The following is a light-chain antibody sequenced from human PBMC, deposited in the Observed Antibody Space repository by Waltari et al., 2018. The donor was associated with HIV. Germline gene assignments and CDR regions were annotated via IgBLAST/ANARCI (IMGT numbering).Light chain of an antibody. J-gene: IGLJ3*02. Sequence: QSALTQPASVSGSPGQSITISCTGSSNDGGGYNYVSWYQQHPDKAPRLMIYDVSTRPSGVSDRFSGSKSGDTASLTISGLQPEDEADYYCESYTSTSVWVFGGGTRLTVL. CDR3: ESYTSTSVWV. CDR1: SNDGGGYNY. V-gene: IGLV2-14*03. CDR2: DVS.